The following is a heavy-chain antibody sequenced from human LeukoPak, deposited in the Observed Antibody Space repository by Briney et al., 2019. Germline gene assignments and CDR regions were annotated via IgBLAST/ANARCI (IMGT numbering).Heavy chain of an antibody. CDR1: GFTFGSYA. V-gene: IGHV3-23*01. CDR2: ISGSGGST. D-gene: IGHD3-22*01. CDR3: AKADSSGYYEPTPLTFDY. Sequence: GGSLRLSCAASGFTFGSYAMSWVRQAPGKGLEWVSAISGSGGSTYYADSVKGRFTISRDNSKNTLYLQMNSLRAEDTAVYYCAKADSSGYYEPTPLTFDYWGQGTLVTVSS. J-gene: IGHJ4*02.